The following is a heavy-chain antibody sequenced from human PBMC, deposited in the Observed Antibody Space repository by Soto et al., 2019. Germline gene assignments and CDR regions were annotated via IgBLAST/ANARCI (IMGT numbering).Heavy chain of an antibody. V-gene: IGHV4-31*03. J-gene: IGHJ4*02. D-gene: IGHD6-6*01. CDR2: IYDSESA. CDR1: GESISSGGYY. CDR3: ARASSSSSAADY. Sequence: QVQLQESGPGLVKASQTLSRICSVSGESISSGGYYWSLIRHHPGKGLEWIGYIYDSESAYYNPSLKSRVTISMDTSKHHFAMKLSSVTAADTAVYYCARASSSSSAADYWGQGTLITVSS.